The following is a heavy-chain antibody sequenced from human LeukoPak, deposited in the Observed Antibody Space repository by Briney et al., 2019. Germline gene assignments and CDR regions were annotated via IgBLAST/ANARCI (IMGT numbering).Heavy chain of an antibody. CDR3: ARAGYSSSWYGLYYYYYMDV. J-gene: IGHJ6*03. Sequence: GGSLRLSCAASGFTFSSYSMNWVRQAPGKGLEWVSSISSSSSYIYYADSVKGRFTISRDNAKNSLYLQMSSLRAEDTAVYYCARAGYSSSWYGLYYYYYMDVWGKGTTVTVSS. D-gene: IGHD6-13*01. CDR1: GFTFSSYS. V-gene: IGHV3-21*04. CDR2: ISSSSSYI.